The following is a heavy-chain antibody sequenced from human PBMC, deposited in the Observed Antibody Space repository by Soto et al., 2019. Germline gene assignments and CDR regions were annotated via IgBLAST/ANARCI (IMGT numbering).Heavy chain of an antibody. CDR2: ILYSGST. CDR3: ARHGGGGKGDVFDI. Sequence: SETLSLTSPVSGGSISGSGNYWAWIRQPPGKALEWVATILYSGSTSINPSLTSRLTIFADTYKSQVSLKLTSVTAADTAVYYCARHGGGGKGDVFDIWGQGTMVTVSS. J-gene: IGHJ3*02. CDR1: GGSISGSGNY. V-gene: IGHV4-39*01. D-gene: IGHD3-16*01.